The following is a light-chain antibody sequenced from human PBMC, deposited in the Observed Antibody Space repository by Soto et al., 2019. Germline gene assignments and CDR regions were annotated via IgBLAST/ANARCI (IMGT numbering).Light chain of an antibody. CDR1: SSNIGTNY. CDR3: AAWDGSLSGVV. CDR2: RNN. V-gene: IGLV1-47*01. J-gene: IGLJ2*01. Sequence: QSVLTQPPSASGTLGQRVTISCSGSSSNIGTNYVSWYQRLPGTAPKLLIYRNNQRPSGVPVRFSGSKSGTSASLAISGLRSEDEADYYCAAWDGSLSGVVFGGGTKVTVL.